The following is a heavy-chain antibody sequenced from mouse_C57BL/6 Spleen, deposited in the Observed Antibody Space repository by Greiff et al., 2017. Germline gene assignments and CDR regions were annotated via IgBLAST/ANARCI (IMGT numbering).Heavy chain of an antibody. CDR1: GYSITSGYY. J-gene: IGHJ4*01. D-gene: IGHD2-2*01. CDR2: ISYDGSN. V-gene: IGHV3-6*01. Sequence: EVQLQQSGPGLVKPSQSLSLTCSVTGYSITSGYYWNWIRQFPGNKLEWMGYISYDGSNNYNPSLKNRISITRDTSKNQFFLKLNSVTTEDTATYDCAGWLQNAMDYWGQGTSVTGSS. CDR3: AGWLQNAMDY.